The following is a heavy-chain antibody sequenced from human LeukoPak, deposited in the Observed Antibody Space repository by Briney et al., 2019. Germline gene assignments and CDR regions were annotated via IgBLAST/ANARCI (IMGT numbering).Heavy chain of an antibody. CDR2: INPNSGGT. D-gene: IGHD1-14*01. V-gene: IGHV1-2*02. Sequence: ASVKVSCKASGYTFTGYYMHWVRQAPGQGLEWMGWINPNSGGTNYAQKFQGRVTMTRDTSISTAYMELGRLRSDDTAVYYCARGGAAVVSEFDYWGQGTLVTVSS. CDR1: GYTFTGYY. CDR3: ARGGAAVVSEFDY. J-gene: IGHJ4*02.